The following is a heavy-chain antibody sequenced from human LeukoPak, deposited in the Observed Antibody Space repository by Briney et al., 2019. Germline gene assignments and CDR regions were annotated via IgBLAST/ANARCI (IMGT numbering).Heavy chain of an antibody. J-gene: IGHJ1*01. CDR2: IYSSGDT. V-gene: IGHV3-53*01. CDR1: GLSVSSNF. Sequence: GGPLRLSCAATGLSVSSNFMSWVRQAPGKGLDWVSVIYSSGDTYYADSVKGRFTISRDNSKNTLYLQLNNLRAEDTAMYYCARIPIVTITSGGYWGQGTLVTVSS. D-gene: IGHD5-12*01. CDR3: ARIPIVTITSGGY.